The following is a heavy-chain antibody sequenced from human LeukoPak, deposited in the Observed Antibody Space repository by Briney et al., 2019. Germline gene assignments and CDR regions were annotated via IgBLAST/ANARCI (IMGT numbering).Heavy chain of an antibody. D-gene: IGHD3-22*01. CDR1: GYTFTSYG. V-gene: IGHV1-18*01. J-gene: IGHJ4*02. CDR3: ARDPYYYDSSGYYYFDY. Sequence: AASVKVSCKASGYTFTSYGISWVRQAPGQGLEWMGWISAYNGNTNYAQKLQGRVTMTTDTSTSTAYMELRSLRSDDTAVYYCARDPYYYDSSGYYYFDYWGQGTLVTVSS. CDR2: ISAYNGNT.